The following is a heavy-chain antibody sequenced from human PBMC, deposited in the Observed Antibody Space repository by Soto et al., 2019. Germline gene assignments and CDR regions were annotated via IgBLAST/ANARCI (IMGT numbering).Heavy chain of an antibody. J-gene: IGHJ4*02. CDR1: GYSSTSYW. V-gene: IGHV5-51*01. D-gene: IGHD6-19*01. CDR3: VSSPVSTAWEIDY. Sequence: GESLKISCKASGYSSTSYWIGWVRQMYGKGLEWMGVIYPADSDTRYSPSFQGQVTISADRYISTAHLQWSSLKASDTAMYYCVSSPVSTAWEIDYWGEGTLVTVSS. CDR2: IYPADSDT.